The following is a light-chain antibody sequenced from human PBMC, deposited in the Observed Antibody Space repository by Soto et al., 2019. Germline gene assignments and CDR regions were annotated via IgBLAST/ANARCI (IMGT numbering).Light chain of an antibody. J-gene: IGKJ4*01. CDR2: AAS. CDR1: QGISSY. Sequence: IQLTQSPSSLSASIGDRVTITCRASQGISSYLAWYQQKPGTAPKVLIYAASTLQSGVPSRFSGSGSGTDFTLTISSLQPEDFATYYCQQLNSYPLTFGGGTMVDIK. CDR3: QQLNSYPLT. V-gene: IGKV1-9*01.